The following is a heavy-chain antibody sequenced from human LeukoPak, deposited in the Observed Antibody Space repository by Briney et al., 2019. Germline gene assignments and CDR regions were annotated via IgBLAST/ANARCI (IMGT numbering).Heavy chain of an antibody. CDR3: AKDRANYDSSGYGFDY. Sequence: PGRSLRLSCAASGFTSSSYGMHWVRQAPGKGLEWVAVISYDGSNKYYADSMKGRFTISRDNSKNTLYLQMNSLRAEDTAVYYCAKDRANYDSSGYGFDYWGQGTLVTVSS. V-gene: IGHV3-30*18. CDR2: ISYDGSNK. J-gene: IGHJ4*02. D-gene: IGHD3-22*01. CDR1: GFTSSSYG.